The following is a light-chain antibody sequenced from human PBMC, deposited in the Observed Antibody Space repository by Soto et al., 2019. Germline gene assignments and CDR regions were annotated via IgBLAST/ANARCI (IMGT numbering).Light chain of an antibody. CDR2: LAF. J-gene: IGKJ5*01. CDR3: QQRNIWPPVT. CDR1: QSLSSY. V-gene: IGKV3-11*01. Sequence: EIVLTQAPATLSLSPGERATISCSASQSLSSYLAWYQHKPGHSSSLLIYLAFNRAAGIPARFSVRRSGTDFTLPISTLEPEDSAVYYCQQRNIWPPVTLGQGTRLEI.